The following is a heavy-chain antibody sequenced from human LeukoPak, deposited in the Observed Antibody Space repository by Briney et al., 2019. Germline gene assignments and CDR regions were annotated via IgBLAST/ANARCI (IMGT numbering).Heavy chain of an antibody. CDR1: GFTFRSYA. J-gene: IGHJ5*02. CDR3: AREPAAAGKNWFDP. V-gene: IGHV3-23*01. D-gene: IGHD6-25*01. Sequence: GGSLRLSCAASGFTFRSYAMSWVRQAPGKGLEWVSAITGSGENTYYADSVKGRFTISRDNAKNSLYLQMNSLRAEDTAVYYCAREPAAAGKNWFDPWGQGTLVTVSS. CDR2: ITGSGENT.